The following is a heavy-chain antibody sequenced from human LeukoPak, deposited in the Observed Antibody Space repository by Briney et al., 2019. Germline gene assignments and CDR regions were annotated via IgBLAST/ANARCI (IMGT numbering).Heavy chain of an antibody. V-gene: IGHV3-23*01. CDR3: AKDRLPRGAPGRGEHHNWFDP. CDR1: GLTFSDYA. CDR2: IGGDGVGT. J-gene: IGHJ5*02. Sequence: GGSLRLSCAASGLTFSDYAMSWVRQARGKGLEWVSSIGGDGVGTYYADSLKGRFIISRDNSKSTAFLQMNSLTAEDTAVYFCAKDRLPRGAPGRGEHHNWFDPWGQGTLVTVSS. D-gene: IGHD6-13*01.